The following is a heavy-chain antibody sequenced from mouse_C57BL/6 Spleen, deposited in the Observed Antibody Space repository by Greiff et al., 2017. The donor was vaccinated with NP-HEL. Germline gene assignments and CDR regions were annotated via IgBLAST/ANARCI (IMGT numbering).Heavy chain of an antibody. J-gene: IGHJ3*01. CDR1: GFTFSDYG. Sequence: EVKLMESGGGLVKPGGSLKLSCAASGFTFSDYGMHWVRQAPEKGLAWVAYISSGSSTIYYADTVKGRFTISRDNAKNTLFLQMTSLRSEDTAMYYGARDEDYAYWGQGTLVTVSA. V-gene: IGHV5-17*01. CDR2: ISSGSSTI. CDR3: ARDEDYAY. D-gene: IGHD2-4*01.